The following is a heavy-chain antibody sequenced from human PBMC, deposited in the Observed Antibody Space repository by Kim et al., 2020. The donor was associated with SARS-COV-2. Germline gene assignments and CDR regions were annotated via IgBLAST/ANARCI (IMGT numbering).Heavy chain of an antibody. D-gene: IGHD6-19*01. J-gene: IGHJ4*02. V-gene: IGHV4-34*01. CDR3: AREAYSSPTDRYFDY. Sequence: SETLSLTCAVYGGSFSGYYWSWIRQPPGKGLEWIGEINHSGSTNYNPSLKSRVTISVDTSKNQFSLKLSSVTAADTAVYYCAREAYSSPTDRYFDYWGQG. CDR2: INHSGST. CDR1: GGSFSGYY.